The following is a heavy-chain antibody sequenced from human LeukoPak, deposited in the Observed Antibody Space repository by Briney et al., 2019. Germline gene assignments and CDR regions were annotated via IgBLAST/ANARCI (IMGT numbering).Heavy chain of an antibody. J-gene: IGHJ4*02. Sequence: SETLSLTCSVSGGSISSYNYYWGWIRQPPGKGLEWIGSIYYSGSTYYNPSLKSRVTTSVDTSKNQFSLKLSSVTAADTAVYYCARDGGGTYNWNDADYWGQGTLVTVSS. CDR2: IYYSGST. D-gene: IGHD1-1*01. CDR1: GGSISSYNYY. V-gene: IGHV4-39*02. CDR3: ARDGGGTYNWNDADY.